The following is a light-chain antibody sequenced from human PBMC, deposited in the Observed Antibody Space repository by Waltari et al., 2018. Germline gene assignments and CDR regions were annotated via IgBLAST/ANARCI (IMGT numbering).Light chain of an antibody. CDR3: CSYAGSATPYV. CDR1: SSDVGRYNL. V-gene: IGLV2-23*02. J-gene: IGLJ1*01. Sequence: QSALTQPASVSGSPGQSIHISCTGTSSDVGRYNLVPWYQQHPGKAPKLMIFEVTKRPSGVSNRFSGSTSGNTASLTISGLQAEDEADYYCCSYAGSATPYVFGTGTKVTVL. CDR2: EVT.